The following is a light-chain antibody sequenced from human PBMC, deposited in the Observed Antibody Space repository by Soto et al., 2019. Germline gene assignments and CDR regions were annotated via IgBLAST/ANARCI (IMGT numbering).Light chain of an antibody. V-gene: IGKV3-20*01. CDR3: QQYAKAPLT. J-gene: IGKJ1*01. CDR2: GAS. CDR1: QIVSDNY. Sequence: EIVFTQSPGTLSMSPRERATLSCRASQIVSDNYLAWYQQKPGQASRLVVYGASSRATGVPDRFSASGSGTDFTLTISRLEPEDFAVYYCQQYAKAPLTFGQGSKVDIK.